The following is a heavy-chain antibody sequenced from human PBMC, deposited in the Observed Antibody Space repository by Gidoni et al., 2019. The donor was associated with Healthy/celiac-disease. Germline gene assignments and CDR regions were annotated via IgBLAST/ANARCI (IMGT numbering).Heavy chain of an antibody. V-gene: IGHV3-21*01. CDR2: ISSSSSYL. CDR3: ARDYRREAFDI. CDR1: RFTFSSYY. D-gene: IGHD3-16*02. Sequence: EVQLVESGGGMVQPGGSLRLSCAAPRFTFSSYYMNGVTPAPGKGLEWVSAISSSSSYLYYADSVKGRFTIARDNAKNSLYLQMNSLRAEDTAVYYCARDYRREAFDIWGQGTMVTVSS. J-gene: IGHJ3*02.